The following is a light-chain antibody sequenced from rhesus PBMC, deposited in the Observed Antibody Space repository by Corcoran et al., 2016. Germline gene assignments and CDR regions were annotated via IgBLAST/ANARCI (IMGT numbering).Light chain of an antibody. J-gene: IGKJ2*01. CDR1: QGISSY. CDR2: YVN. Sequence: DIQMSQSPSSLSASVGDRVTITCRASQGISSYLNWYQLKPGKAPKLLIYYVNSLPSGVPSRFSGSGSGTDFTLTILSLQPEDFATYYCQQSNSNPYSFGQGTKVEIK. V-gene: IGKV1-32*02. CDR3: QQSNSNPYS.